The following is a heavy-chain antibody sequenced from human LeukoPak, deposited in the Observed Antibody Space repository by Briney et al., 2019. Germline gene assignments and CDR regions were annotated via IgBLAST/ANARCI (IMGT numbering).Heavy chain of an antibody. CDR3: ARHIKGYPYYYYMDV. Sequence: SETLSLTCTVSGGSISSYYWSWIRQPPGKGLEWIGSIYYSGSTYYNPSLKSRVTISVDTSKNQFSLKLSSVTAADTAVYYCARHIKGYPYYYYMDVWGKGTTVTISS. CDR2: IYYSGST. V-gene: IGHV4-39*01. D-gene: IGHD2-15*01. J-gene: IGHJ6*03. CDR1: GGSISSYY.